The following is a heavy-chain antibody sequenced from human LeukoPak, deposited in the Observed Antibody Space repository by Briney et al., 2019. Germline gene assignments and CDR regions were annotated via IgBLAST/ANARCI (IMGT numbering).Heavy chain of an antibody. Sequence: PGGSLRLSCAGSGFTFSTYGMHWVRQAPGKGLEWVALISYDGGNENYADSVKGRFTISRDNSKNTLYLQMNSLRAEDTAVYYCAKDTSGGTTVDGPGGSYDYWGQGSLVTVSS. J-gene: IGHJ4*02. D-gene: IGHD6-19*01. CDR2: ISYDGGNE. V-gene: IGHV3-30*18. CDR3: AKDTSGGTTVDGPGGSYDY. CDR1: GFTFSTYG.